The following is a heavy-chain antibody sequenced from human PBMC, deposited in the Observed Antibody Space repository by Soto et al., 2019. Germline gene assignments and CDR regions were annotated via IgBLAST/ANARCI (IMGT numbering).Heavy chain of an antibody. D-gene: IGHD6-6*01. CDR2: INPTGGHT. J-gene: IGHJ6*02. CDR1: AFRFRVYA. Sequence: GGPPSPSCVSSAFRFRVYAISWVRDSPGKGLEWVSTINPTGGHTYYGDSVKGRFTISRDNSKNTLYLQMNSLRDEDTAVYYCAKRGSDPYYYGMDVWGQGPTVTFSS. CDR3: AKRGSDPYYYGMDV. V-gene: IGHV3-23*01.